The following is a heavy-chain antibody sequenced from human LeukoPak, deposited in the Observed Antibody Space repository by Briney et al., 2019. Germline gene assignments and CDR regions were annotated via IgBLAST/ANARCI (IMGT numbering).Heavy chain of an antibody. CDR2: IGAYNGNT. V-gene: IGHV1-18*01. CDR1: GYTFTSYG. D-gene: IGHD6-6*01. J-gene: IGHJ5*02. Sequence: ASVKVSCKASGYTFTSYGISWVRQAPGQGLEWMGWIGAYNGNTNYAQKLQGRVTVTTDTSTSTAYMELRSLRSDDTAVYYCARVKKYSSSSVGWFDPWGQGTLVTVSS. CDR3: ARVKKYSSSSVGWFDP.